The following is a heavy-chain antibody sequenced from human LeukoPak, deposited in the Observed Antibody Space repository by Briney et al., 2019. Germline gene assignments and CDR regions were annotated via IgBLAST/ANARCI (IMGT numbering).Heavy chain of an antibody. D-gene: IGHD3-10*01. Sequence: GGSLRLSCAASGFTFSNYVIHWVRQAPGKGLEWVAVISYDGSNKYYADSVKGRFTISRDNAKNTLYLQMNSLRAEDTAVYYCARDEEFYYDSGSTSQSGYWGQGTLVTVSS. CDR2: ISYDGSNK. V-gene: IGHV3-30-3*01. CDR1: GFTFSNYV. J-gene: IGHJ4*02. CDR3: ARDEEFYYDSGSTSQSGY.